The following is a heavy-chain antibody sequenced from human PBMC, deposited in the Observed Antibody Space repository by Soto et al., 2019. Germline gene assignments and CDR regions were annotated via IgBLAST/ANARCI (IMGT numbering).Heavy chain of an antibody. D-gene: IGHD3-3*01. J-gene: IGHJ6*02. Sequence: ASVKVSCKASGYTFTSYYMHWVRQAPGQGLEWMGIINPSGGSTSYAQKFQGRVTMTRDTSTSTVYMELSSLRSEDTAVYYCARDYGFRSGYYSYYYGMDVWGQGTTVTVS. V-gene: IGHV1-46*01. CDR3: ARDYGFRSGYYSYYYGMDV. CDR2: INPSGGST. CDR1: GYTFTSYY.